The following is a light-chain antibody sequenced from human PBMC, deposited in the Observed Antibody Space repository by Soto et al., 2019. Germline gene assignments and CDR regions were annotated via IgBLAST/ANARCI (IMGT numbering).Light chain of an antibody. J-gene: IGKJ1*01. CDR1: QSVNSN. CDR3: QHYNNWPPRT. Sequence: EIVMTQSPATLSVSPGERATLSCRASQSVNSNLAWYQQKPGQAPRLLIYGASTLANGIPARFSGSGSGTESTLPISSLQSEDIAVYYCQHYNNWPPRTFGQGTKVEIK. CDR2: GAS. V-gene: IGKV3-15*01.